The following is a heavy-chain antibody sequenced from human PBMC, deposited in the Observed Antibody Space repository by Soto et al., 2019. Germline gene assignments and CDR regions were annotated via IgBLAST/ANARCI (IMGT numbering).Heavy chain of an antibody. J-gene: IGHJ4*02. D-gene: IGHD3-22*01. CDR3: AADPYYYDSSDYYSFDQ. CDR1: GFNFRTTA. Sequence: ASVKVSCKASGFNFRTTAVQWVRQARGQRLEWIGWIVVGSGNTNYAQNLQERVTITRDMSTSTAYLDVSRLRSEDTAVYYCAADPYYYDSSDYYSFDQWGQGTLVTVSS. CDR2: IVVGSGNT. V-gene: IGHV1-58*01.